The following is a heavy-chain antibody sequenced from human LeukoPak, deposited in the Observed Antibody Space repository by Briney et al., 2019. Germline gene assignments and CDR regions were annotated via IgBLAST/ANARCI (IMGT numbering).Heavy chain of an antibody. D-gene: IGHD3-3*01. CDR2: IGTIGDT. J-gene: IGHJ3*01. Sequence: SGGSLRLSCAASGFTFRSYDMYWVRQATGKGLEWVSAIGTIGDTYYPDSVKGRFTISRDDAKNSLYLQMNSLRAGGTAVYYCVRERRELPLYDALDVWGQGTMVTVSS. CDR3: VRERRELPLYDALDV. V-gene: IGHV3-13*01. CDR1: GFTFRSYD.